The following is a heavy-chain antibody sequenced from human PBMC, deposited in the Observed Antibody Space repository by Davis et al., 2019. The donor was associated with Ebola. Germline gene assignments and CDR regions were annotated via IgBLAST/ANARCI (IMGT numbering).Heavy chain of an antibody. Sequence: AASVKVSCKASRGTFSSYAISWVRQAPGQGLEWMGGIIPIFGTANYAQKFQGRVTITADKSTSTAYMELSSLRSEDTAVYYCARESPVYGYMSTFDYWGQGTLVTVST. CDR1: RGTFSSYA. CDR3: ARESPVYGYMSTFDY. J-gene: IGHJ4*02. D-gene: IGHD5-24*01. CDR2: IIPIFGTA. V-gene: IGHV1-69*06.